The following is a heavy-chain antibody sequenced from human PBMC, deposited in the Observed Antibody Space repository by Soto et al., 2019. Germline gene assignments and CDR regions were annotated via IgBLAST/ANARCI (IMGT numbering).Heavy chain of an antibody. V-gene: IGHV4-39*01. CDR1: DDSINSDKYY. J-gene: IGHJ4*02. Sequence: PSETLSLTCSVSDDSINSDKYYRGWIRQPPGKGLEWIGSIYYRGNAYYNPSLQTRVTISLDKSKSQFSLKLNSVTAADSAVYFCARLAGLATIAYSFDFWGPGALITVAS. CDR3: ARLAGLATIAYSFDF. D-gene: IGHD3-9*01. CDR2: IYYRGNA.